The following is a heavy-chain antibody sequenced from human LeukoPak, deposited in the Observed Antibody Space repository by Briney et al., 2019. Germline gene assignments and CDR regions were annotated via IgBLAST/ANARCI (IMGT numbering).Heavy chain of an antibody. CDR3: ARGSSSFEEFVDY. CDR1: GYTFTSYC. D-gene: IGHD6-6*01. Sequence: ASVNVSCKASGYTFTSYCIIWVRQAPGQEREGMGWISAYNGNTNYAQKLQGRVTMTTETSTSPAYMELRSLRSDDTAVYYCARGSSSFEEFVDYWGQGTLVTVSS. J-gene: IGHJ4*02. V-gene: IGHV1-18*01. CDR2: ISAYNGNT.